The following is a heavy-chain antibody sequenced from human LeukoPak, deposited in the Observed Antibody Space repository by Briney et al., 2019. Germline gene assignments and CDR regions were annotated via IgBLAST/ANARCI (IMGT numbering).Heavy chain of an antibody. V-gene: IGHV3-74*01. D-gene: IGHD6-13*01. Sequence: PGGSLRLSCAASGFTFSSYWMHWVRQAPGKGLVWVSRINSDGSSTSYADSVKGRFTISRDNAKNTLYLQMTSLRAEDTAVYYCARDRGGSSWDDAFDIWGQGTMVTVSS. CDR3: ARDRGGSSWDDAFDI. CDR1: GFTFSSYW. CDR2: INSDGSST. J-gene: IGHJ3*02.